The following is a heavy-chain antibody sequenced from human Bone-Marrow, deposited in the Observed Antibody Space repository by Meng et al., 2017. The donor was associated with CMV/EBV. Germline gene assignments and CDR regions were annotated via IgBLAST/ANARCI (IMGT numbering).Heavy chain of an antibody. CDR1: GYTFTSYY. CDR3: ARGTFVLMVYALDY. CDR2: MNPNSGNT. V-gene: IGHV1-8*02. D-gene: IGHD2-8*01. Sequence: ASVKVSCKASGYTFTSYYMHWVRQAPGQGLEWMGWMNPNSGNTGYAQKFQGRVTMTRNTSISTAYMELSSLRSEDTAVYYCARGTFVLMVYALDYWGQGTLVTVSS. J-gene: IGHJ4*02.